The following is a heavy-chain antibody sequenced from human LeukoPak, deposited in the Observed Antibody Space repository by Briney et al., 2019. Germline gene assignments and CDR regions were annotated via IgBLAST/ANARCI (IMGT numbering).Heavy chain of an antibody. Sequence: PSETLSLTCTVSGDSISGYYWSWIRQPPGKGLEWIGYIYYSGSTNYNPSLKSRVTISVDTSKNQFSLKLTSVTAADTAVYYCARDPLGGYWFDPWGQGTLVTVSS. CDR1: GDSISGYY. CDR3: ARDPLGGYWFDP. V-gene: IGHV4-59*12. D-gene: IGHD5-12*01. CDR2: IYYSGST. J-gene: IGHJ5*02.